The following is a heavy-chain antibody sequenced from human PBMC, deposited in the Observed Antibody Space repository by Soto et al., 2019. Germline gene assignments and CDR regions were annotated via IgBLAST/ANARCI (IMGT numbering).Heavy chain of an antibody. D-gene: IGHD1-20*01. V-gene: IGHV4-4*02. CDR3: ARGGITAVRNYSFHH. CDR2: IHHSGPT. Sequence: QVQLHESGPGLVKPSGTLSLNCKVSGDSISSSEWWSWVRQPPGKGLEWIAEIHHSGPTNYNPSLQSRVTITVDKSKNQISLWLSPVTAADTAVYYCARGGITAVRNYSFHHWGPGTL. J-gene: IGHJ4*02. CDR1: GDSISSSEW.